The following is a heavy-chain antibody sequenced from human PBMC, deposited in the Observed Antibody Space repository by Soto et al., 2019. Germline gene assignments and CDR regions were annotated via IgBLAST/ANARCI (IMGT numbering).Heavy chain of an antibody. CDR3: PAAVPPEYVFPYYYMDV. J-gene: IGHJ6*03. CDR1: GASISSYH. CDR2: IYYSGSA. D-gene: IGHD3-16*01. V-gene: IGHV4-59*01. Sequence: QVQLQESGPGLVKPSETLSLTCTVSGASISSYHWSWIRQTPGKGLEWIGYIYYSGSANYNPSLNTRVTFSVDTSKYQVSLKLSSVTAADTGVYYCPAAVPPEYVFPYYYMDVWGKGTTVTVSS.